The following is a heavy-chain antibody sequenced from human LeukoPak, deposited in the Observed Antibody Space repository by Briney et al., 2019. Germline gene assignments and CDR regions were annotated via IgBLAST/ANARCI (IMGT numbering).Heavy chain of an antibody. CDR1: GYTLTGYY. D-gene: IGHD2-15*01. CDR2: INPNSGDT. CDR3: ARGCSGGSCYRNWFDP. J-gene: IGHJ5*02. V-gene: IGHV1-2*02. Sequence: ASVKVSCKASGYTLTGYYLHWVRQAPRQGLEWMGWINPNSGDTNFAQKFQGRVTMTRDTSISTAYMELSRLRSDDTAVYYCARGCSGGSCYRNWFDPWGQGTLVTVSS.